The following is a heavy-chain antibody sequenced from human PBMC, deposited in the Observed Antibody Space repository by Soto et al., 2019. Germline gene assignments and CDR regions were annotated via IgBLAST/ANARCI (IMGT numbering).Heavy chain of an antibody. V-gene: IGHV2-5*02. CDR2: LYWADDK. Sequence: QITLKESGPTLVKPTQPLTLTCTFSGFSLSTSGVGVAWIRQPPGKALEWLALLYWADDKRYRPSLETRLTITKDSSKNQVVLTMTNMDSVDTATDYCAYLPCSGGSCYWFSYSGMDVWGQGTTVTVSS. D-gene: IGHD2-15*01. CDR1: GFSLSTSGVG. J-gene: IGHJ6*02. CDR3: AYLPCSGGSCYWFSYSGMDV.